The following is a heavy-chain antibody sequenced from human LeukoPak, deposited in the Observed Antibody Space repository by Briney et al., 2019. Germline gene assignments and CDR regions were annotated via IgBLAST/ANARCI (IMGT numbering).Heavy chain of an antibody. CDR2: IYYSGST. D-gene: IGHD3-22*01. J-gene: IGHJ4*02. Sequence: SETLFLTCTVSGGSISSGGYYWSWIRQHPGKGLEWIGYIYYSGSTYYNPSLKSRVTISVDTSKNQFSLKLSSVTAADTAVYYCARVGIDSSGYYATRTFDYWGQGTLVTVSS. CDR1: GGSISSGGYY. CDR3: ARVGIDSSGYYATRTFDY. V-gene: IGHV4-31*03.